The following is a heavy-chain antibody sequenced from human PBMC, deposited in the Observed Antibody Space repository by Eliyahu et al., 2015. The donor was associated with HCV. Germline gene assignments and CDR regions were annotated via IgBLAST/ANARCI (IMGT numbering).Heavy chain of an antibody. J-gene: IGHJ3*02. V-gene: IGHV1-69*01. D-gene: IGHD2-8*02. Sequence: QVQLVQSGAEVKKPGSSVKVSCKASGGTXXSYAXXWGRQAPGQGVEWMGGIIPIFGTANYAQKFQGRVTITADESTSTAYMELSSLRSEDTAVYYCARELGYCTGGVCYTGAFDIWGQGTMVTVSS. CDR2: IIPIFGTA. CDR1: GGTXXSYA. CDR3: ARELGYCTGGVCYTGAFDI.